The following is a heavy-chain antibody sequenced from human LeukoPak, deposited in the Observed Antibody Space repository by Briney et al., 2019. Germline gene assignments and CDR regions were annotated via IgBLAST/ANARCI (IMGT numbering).Heavy chain of an antibody. CDR3: ARGTYDYVWGSYRYTPGHFDY. J-gene: IGHJ4*02. D-gene: IGHD3-16*02. CDR2: ISNDGTTT. Sequence: GGSLRLSCAASGFTFSIYGMHWVRQIPGKGLEWVAVISNDGTTTYYADSVKGRFTISRDNSKNTLYLQMNSLRAEDTAVYYCARGTYDYVWGSYRYTPGHFDYWGQGTLVTVSS. CDR1: GFTFSIYG. V-gene: IGHV3-30*03.